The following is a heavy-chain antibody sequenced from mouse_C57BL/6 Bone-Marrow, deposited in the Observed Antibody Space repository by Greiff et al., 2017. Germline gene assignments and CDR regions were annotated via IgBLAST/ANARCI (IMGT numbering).Heavy chain of an antibody. V-gene: IGHV6-3*01. J-gene: IGHJ3*01. CDR3: SLDAY. Sequence: EVQVVESGGGLVQPGGSMKLSCVASGFTFSNYWMNWVRQSPEKGLEWVAQIRLKSDNYATHYAESVKGRFTISRDDSKSSFYLQMNNLRAEDTGMYYCSLDAYWGQGTLVTVSA. CDR2: IRLKSDNYAT. CDR1: GFTFSNYW.